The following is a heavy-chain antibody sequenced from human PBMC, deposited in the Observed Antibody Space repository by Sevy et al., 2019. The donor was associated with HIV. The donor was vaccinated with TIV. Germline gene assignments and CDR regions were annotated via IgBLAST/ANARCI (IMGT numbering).Heavy chain of an antibody. Sequence: ASVKVSCKASGYTFTSYYMHWVRQAPGQGLEWMGIINPSDGSTSYAQKFQGRGTMTRDTSTSTVYMELSSLRSEDTAVYYCATDHTVILNSYDGAFDIWGQGTMVTVSS. D-gene: IGHD5-12*01. V-gene: IGHV1-46*01. CDR2: INPSDGST. CDR1: GYTFTSYY. J-gene: IGHJ3*02. CDR3: ATDHTVILNSYDGAFDI.